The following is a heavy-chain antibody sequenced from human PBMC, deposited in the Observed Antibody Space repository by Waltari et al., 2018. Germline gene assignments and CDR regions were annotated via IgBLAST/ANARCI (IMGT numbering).Heavy chain of an antibody. V-gene: IGHV3-43*02. Sequence: MQLVAAVGDVVQPGGSLRLSCAASGFIYDDHAVHWVRHAPGKCLEWISVISGDGASTYYADSVKGRFTISRDNSKNSLYLQMNSLRTEDTALYYCTKGVDLGFAGAYLLDYWGQGTLVIVSS. J-gene: IGHJ4*02. CDR2: ISGDGAST. CDR3: TKGVDLGFAGAYLLDY. D-gene: IGHD3-3*01. CDR1: GFIYDDHA.